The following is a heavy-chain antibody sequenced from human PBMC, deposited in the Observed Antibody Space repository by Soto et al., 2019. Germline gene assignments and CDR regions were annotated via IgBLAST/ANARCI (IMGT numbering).Heavy chain of an antibody. Sequence: QLQLQESGPGLVKPSETLSLTCTVSGGSISSSSYYWGWIRQPPGKGLEWIGSIYYSGSTYYNPSLKSRVTISVDTSKNQFSLKLSSVTAADTAVYYCASVVGAPLTVYFQHWGQGTLVTVSS. D-gene: IGHD1-26*01. CDR1: GGSISSSSYY. J-gene: IGHJ1*01. CDR2: IYYSGST. V-gene: IGHV4-39*01. CDR3: ASVVGAPLTVYFQH.